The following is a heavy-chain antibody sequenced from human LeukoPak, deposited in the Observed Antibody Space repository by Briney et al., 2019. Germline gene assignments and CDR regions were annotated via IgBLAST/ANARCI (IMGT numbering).Heavy chain of an antibody. J-gene: IGHJ4*02. V-gene: IGHV3-30-3*01. D-gene: IGHD3-10*01. CDR1: GFTFSSYA. CDR2: ISYDGSNK. CDR3: ARDGGVRMNYYGSGSYLDY. Sequence: GRSLRLSCAASGFTFSSYAMHWVRQAPGKGLEWVAVISYDGSNKYYADSVKGRFTISRDNSKNTLYLQMNSLRAEDTAVYYCARDGGVRMNYYGSGSYLDYWGQGTLVTVSS.